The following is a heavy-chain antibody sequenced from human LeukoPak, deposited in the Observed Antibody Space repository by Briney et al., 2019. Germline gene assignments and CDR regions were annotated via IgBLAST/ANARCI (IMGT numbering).Heavy chain of an antibody. D-gene: IGHD4/OR15-4a*01. CDR2: IYYSGGT. CDR3: ARDGYGDTSFDY. V-gene: IGHV4-59*01. CDR1: GGSISSYY. J-gene: IGHJ4*02. Sequence: SETLSLTCTVSGGSISSYYWSWIRQPPGKGLEWIGYIYYSGGTNYNPSLKSRVTISVDTSKNQFSLKLSSVTAADTAVYYCARDGYGDTSFDYWGQGTLVTVSS.